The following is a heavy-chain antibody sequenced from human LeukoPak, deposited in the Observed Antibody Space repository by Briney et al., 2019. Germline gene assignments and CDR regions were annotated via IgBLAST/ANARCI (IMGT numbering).Heavy chain of an antibody. D-gene: IGHD3-3*01. CDR1: GGSFSGYY. CDR3: ARGHHIPSYDFWSGYYTDYYYYGMDV. CDR2: INNSGST. J-gene: IGHJ6*02. Sequence: SETLSLTCAVYGGSFSGYYWSWIRQPPGKGLEWIGEINNSGSTNYNPSLKSRVTISVDTSKNQFSLKLSSVTAADTAVYYCARGHHIPSYDFWSGYYTDYYYYGMDVWGQGTTVTVSS. V-gene: IGHV4-34*01.